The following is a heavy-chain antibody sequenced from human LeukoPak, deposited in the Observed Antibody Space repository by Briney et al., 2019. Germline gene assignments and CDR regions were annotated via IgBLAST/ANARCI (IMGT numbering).Heavy chain of an antibody. D-gene: IGHD2-21*02. CDR2: INPSGGST. J-gene: IGHJ4*02. CDR1: GYTFTSYY. CDR3: ARTGSPYCGGDCYSAFDY. V-gene: IGHV1-46*01. Sequence: GASVKVSCKASGYTFTSYYMHWVRQAPGQGLEWMGIINPSGGSTSYAQKFQGRVTMTRDTSTSTVYMELSSLRSEDTAVYYCARTGSPYCGGDCYSAFDYWGQGTLVTVSS.